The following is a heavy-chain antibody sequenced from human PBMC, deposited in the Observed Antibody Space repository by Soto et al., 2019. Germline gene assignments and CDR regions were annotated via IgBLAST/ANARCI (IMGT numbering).Heavy chain of an antibody. CDR2: ISYDGSNK. CDR1: GFTFSSYA. Sequence: GGSLRLSCAASGFTFSSYAMHWVRQAPGKGLEWVAVISYDGSNKYYADSVKGRFTISRDNSKNTLYLQMNSLRAEDTAVYYCARESLSAYYYDSSGYKGNAFDIWGQGTMVTVSS. V-gene: IGHV3-30-3*01. D-gene: IGHD3-22*01. CDR3: ARESLSAYYYDSSGYKGNAFDI. J-gene: IGHJ3*02.